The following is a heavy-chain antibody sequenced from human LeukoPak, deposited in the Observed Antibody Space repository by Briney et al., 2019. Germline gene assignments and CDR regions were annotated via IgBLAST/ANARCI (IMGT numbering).Heavy chain of an antibody. Sequence: GGSLRLSCAASGFTFSSYSMNWVRQAPGKGLEWVSSISSSSSYIYYADSVKGRFTISRDNAKNSLYLQMNSLRAEDTAVYYCARASGSAIFGVVNYYMDVWGKGTTVTVSS. CDR1: GFTFSSYS. V-gene: IGHV3-21*01. CDR3: ARASGSAIFGVVNYYMDV. D-gene: IGHD3-3*01. CDR2: ISSSSSYI. J-gene: IGHJ6*03.